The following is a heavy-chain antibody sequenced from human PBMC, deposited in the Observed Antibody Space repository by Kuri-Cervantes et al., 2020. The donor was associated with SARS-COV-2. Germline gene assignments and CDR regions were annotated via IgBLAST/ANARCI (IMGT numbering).Heavy chain of an antibody. CDR3: ARDDGSS. J-gene: IGHJ4*02. Sequence: SQTLSLTCAVYGGSFSAYYWRWSWIRQPPGKGLEWIGEINHSGSTNYKPSLKSRVTISVDTSKNQFSLKLSSVTTADTAVYYCARDDGSSWGQGTLVTVSS. V-gene: IGHV4-34*01. CDR1: GGSFSAYY. CDR2: INHSGST. D-gene: IGHD6-13*01.